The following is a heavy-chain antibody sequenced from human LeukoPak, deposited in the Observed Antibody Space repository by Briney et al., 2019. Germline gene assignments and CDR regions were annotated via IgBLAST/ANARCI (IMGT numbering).Heavy chain of an antibody. CDR2: ISSSSSYI. J-gene: IGHJ4*02. CDR3: ARDRVAVAIDY. V-gene: IGHV3-21*01. Sequence: GGSLRLSCAASGFTFSSYSMNWVRQAPWKGLEWVSSISSSSSYIYYADSVKGRFTISRDNAKNSLYLQVNSLRAEDTAVYYCARDRVAVAIDYWGQGTLVTVSS. CDR1: GFTFSSYS. D-gene: IGHD6-19*01.